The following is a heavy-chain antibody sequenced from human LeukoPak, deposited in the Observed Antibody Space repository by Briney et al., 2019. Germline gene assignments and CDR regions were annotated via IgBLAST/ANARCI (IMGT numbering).Heavy chain of an antibody. CDR1: GGSISSSTYC. Sequence: SETLSLTCTVSGGSISSSTYCWSWVRQPPGKGLEWIGCMYYSGSTYYNPSLKSRATISVDTSKNQFSLKLSSVTAADTAVYYCASSRPGGDPGNNWFDPWGQGTLVTVSS. J-gene: IGHJ5*02. D-gene: IGHD2-21*02. CDR2: MYYSGST. CDR3: ASSRPGGDPGNNWFDP. V-gene: IGHV4-39*01.